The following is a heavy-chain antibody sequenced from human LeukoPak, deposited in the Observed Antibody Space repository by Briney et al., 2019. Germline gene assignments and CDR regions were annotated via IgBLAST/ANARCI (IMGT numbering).Heavy chain of an antibody. CDR3: ARGGMAAAGIKDLSVFWFDP. J-gene: IGHJ5*02. Sequence: GESLKISCKGSGYSFTSYWIGWVRQMPGKGLGWMGIIYPGDSYTRYSPSFQGQVTISADKSISTAYLQWSSLKASDTAMYYCARGGMAAAGIKDLSVFWFDPWGQGTLVTVSS. CDR1: GYSFTSYW. D-gene: IGHD6-13*01. CDR2: IYPGDSYT. V-gene: IGHV5-51*01.